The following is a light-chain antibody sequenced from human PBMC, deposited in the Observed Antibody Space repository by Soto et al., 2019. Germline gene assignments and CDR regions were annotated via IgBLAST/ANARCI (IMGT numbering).Light chain of an antibody. Sequence: EIMLTQSPAILSLSPGERATLSCRASQSVSSYLAWYQQKPGQAPRLLIYAASTRATGVPARFSGGGSGTEFILTISSLQSEDFAVYYCQQHTDWPPITFGQGTRLEIK. CDR2: AAS. CDR1: QSVSSY. V-gene: IGKV3-15*01. J-gene: IGKJ5*01. CDR3: QQHTDWPPIT.